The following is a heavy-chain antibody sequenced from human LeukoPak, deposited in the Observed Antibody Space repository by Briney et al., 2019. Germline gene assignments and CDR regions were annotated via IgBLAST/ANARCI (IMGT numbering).Heavy chain of an antibody. CDR2: IYRSGST. CDR1: GYSISNGYY. CDR3: ARRHSSGWFYY. D-gene: IGHD6-19*01. J-gene: IGHJ4*02. V-gene: IGHV4-38-2*02. Sequence: SETLSLTCTGSGYSISNGYYWDWIRQPPGRGLEWIGNIYRSGSTSYNPSLKSRVTISVDTSKNQFSLKVNSVTAADTAVYYCARRHSSGWFYYWGQGTLVTVSS.